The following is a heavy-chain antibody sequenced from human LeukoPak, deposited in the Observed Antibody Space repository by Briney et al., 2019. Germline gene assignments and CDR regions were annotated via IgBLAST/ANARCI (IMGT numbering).Heavy chain of an antibody. J-gene: IGHJ6*02. CDR1: GFTFSSYG. CDR3: ASLYCSSTSCSGHYYYGMDV. D-gene: IGHD2-2*01. CDR2: IWYDGSNK. V-gene: IGHV3-33*01. Sequence: GGSLRHSCAASGFTFSSYGMHWVRQAPGKGLEWVAVIWYDGSNKYYADSVKGRFTISRDNSKNTLYLQMNSLRAEDTAVYYCASLYCSSTSCSGHYYYGMDVWGQGTTVTVSS.